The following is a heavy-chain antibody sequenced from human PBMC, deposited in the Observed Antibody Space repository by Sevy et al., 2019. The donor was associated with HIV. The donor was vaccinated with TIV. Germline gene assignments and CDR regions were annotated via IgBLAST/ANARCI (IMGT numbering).Heavy chain of an antibody. V-gene: IGHV3-48*03. J-gene: IGHJ6*02. CDR3: ARADSSSSEDRFYYYGLDV. D-gene: IGHD6-6*01. CDR1: GFTFSSYE. Sequence: GGSLRLSCAASGFTFSSYEMSWVRQAPGKGLEWVSYIRASGLTIDYADSVKGRFTISRDNAKNSLYLHMHSLRVEDTAVFFCARADSSSSEDRFYYYGLDVWGQGTTVTVSS. CDR2: IRASGLTI.